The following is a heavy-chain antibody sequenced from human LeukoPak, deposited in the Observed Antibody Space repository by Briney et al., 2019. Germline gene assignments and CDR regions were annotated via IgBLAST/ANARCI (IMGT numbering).Heavy chain of an antibody. V-gene: IGHV1-46*01. CDR2: INPSGGST. J-gene: IGHJ6*02. Sequence: ASVKVSCKASGYTFTSYYMHWVRQAPGQGREWMGIINPSGGSTSYAQKFQGRVTMTRDTSTSTVYMELSSLRSEDTAVYYCARDPLKNPSYRDYYYYYGMDVWGQGTTVTVSS. CDR3: ARDPLKNPSYRDYYYYYGMDV. CDR1: GYTFTSYY. D-gene: IGHD3-10*01.